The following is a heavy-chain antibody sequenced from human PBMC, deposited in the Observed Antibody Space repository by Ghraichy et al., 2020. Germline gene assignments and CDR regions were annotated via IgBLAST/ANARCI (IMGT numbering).Heavy chain of an antibody. Sequence: GGSLRLSCAASGFTFDDYAMHWVRQAPGKGLEWVSLISGDGGSTYYADSVKGRFTISRDNSKNSLYLQMNSLRTEDTALYYCAKDVGYCSSTSCYDTDYWGQGTLVTVSS. D-gene: IGHD2-2*01. CDR2: ISGDGGST. CDR1: GFTFDDYA. V-gene: IGHV3-43*02. J-gene: IGHJ4*02. CDR3: AKDVGYCSSTSCYDTDY.